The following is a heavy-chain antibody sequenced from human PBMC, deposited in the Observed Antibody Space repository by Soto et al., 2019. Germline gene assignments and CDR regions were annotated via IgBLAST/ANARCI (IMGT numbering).Heavy chain of an antibody. CDR3: ARGGGFWSFYYYYGMDV. D-gene: IGHD3-3*01. CDR1: GGSISSGKW. V-gene: IGHV4-4*02. CDR2: IYHTGNT. J-gene: IGHJ6*02. Sequence: SETLSLTCAVSGGSISSGKWWSWVRQPPGKTLEWIGEIYHTGNTNSNPSLKSRVNMSVDKSKNQFSLNLSSVTAADTAVYYCARGGGFWSFYYYYGMDVWGQGTTVTVSS.